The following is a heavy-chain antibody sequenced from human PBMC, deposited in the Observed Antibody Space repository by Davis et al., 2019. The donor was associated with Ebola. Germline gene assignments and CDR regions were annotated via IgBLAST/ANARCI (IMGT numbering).Heavy chain of an antibody. D-gene: IGHD6-6*01. V-gene: IGHV4-59*11. Sequence: PSETLSLTCAVAGVSLSSHYWIWIRQTPAKGLEWVGQIYYSGSTNYNPSLKRRLTISVDTSKNHFSMRLPSVTAADTAVYYCATNTSSSAGFDSWGQGTLVTVSS. CDR2: IYYSGST. CDR3: ATNTSSSAGFDS. CDR1: GVSLSSHY. J-gene: IGHJ4*02.